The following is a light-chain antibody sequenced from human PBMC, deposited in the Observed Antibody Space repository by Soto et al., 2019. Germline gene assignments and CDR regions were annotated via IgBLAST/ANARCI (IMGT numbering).Light chain of an antibody. CDR2: VAS. CDR1: QSVSSN. CDR3: QQYNVWPLT. V-gene: IGKV3-15*01. Sequence: IVMTQSPATLSVSPGERATLSCRASQSVSSNLAWYQQKPGHTPKLLIYVASTRATGIPARFSGSGSGTEFTLTISSLQSEDFAVYYCQQYNVWPLTFGGGTKVEFK. J-gene: IGKJ4*01.